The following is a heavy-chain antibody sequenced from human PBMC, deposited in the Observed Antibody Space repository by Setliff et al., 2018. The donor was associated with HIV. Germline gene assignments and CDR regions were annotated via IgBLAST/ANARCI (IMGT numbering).Heavy chain of an antibody. CDR1: GGSISSNSYS. CDR3: VRTAIDYYESSGYYHDAFDT. Sequence: PSETLSLTCTVSGGSISSNSYSWGWIRQPPGKGLEWIGSIYHSGSTYNNPSLKSRVTISVDTSKNQFSLKLTSVTAADTAVYYCVRTAIDYYESSGYYHDAFDTWGRGSMVTVSS. J-gene: IGHJ3*02. D-gene: IGHD3-22*01. V-gene: IGHV4-39*01. CDR2: IYHSGST.